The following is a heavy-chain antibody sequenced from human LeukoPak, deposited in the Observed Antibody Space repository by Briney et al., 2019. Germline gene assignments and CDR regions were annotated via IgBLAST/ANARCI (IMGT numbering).Heavy chain of an antibody. J-gene: IGHJ4*02. CDR2: ISGSGGST. CDR3: AKGRAWIQLWLFDY. D-gene: IGHD5-18*01. V-gene: IGHV3-23*01. Sequence: PGGSLRLSCAASGFTFSSYAMSWVRQAPGKGLEWVSAISGSGGSTYYADSVKGRFTISRDNSKNTLDLQMNSLRAGGTAVYYCAKGRAWIQLWLFDYWGQGTLVTVSS. CDR1: GFTFSSYA.